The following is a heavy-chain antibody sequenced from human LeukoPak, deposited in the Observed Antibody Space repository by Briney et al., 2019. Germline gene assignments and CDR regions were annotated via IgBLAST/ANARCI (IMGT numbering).Heavy chain of an antibody. V-gene: IGHV4-59*01. J-gene: IGHJ4*02. CDR3: ARDGGATIDY. CDR2: IYYSGST. D-gene: IGHD1-26*01. CDR1: GGSISSYY. Sequence: MASETLSLTCTVSGGSISSYYWSWIRQPPGKGLEWIGYIYYSGSTNYNPSLKSRVTISVDTSKDQFSLKLSSVTAADTAVYYCARDGGATIDYWGQGTLVTVSS.